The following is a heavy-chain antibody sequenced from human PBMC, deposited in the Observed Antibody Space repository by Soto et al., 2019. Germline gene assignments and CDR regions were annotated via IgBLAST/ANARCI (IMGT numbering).Heavy chain of an antibody. CDR3: AKAPMIAVAGRFDY. CDR2: ISGSGGST. J-gene: IGHJ4*02. D-gene: IGHD6-19*01. Sequence: HPGGSLRLSCAASGFTFSSYAMSWVRQAPGKGLEWVSAISGSGGSTYYADSVKGRFTISRDNSKNTLYLQMNSLRAEDTAVYYCAKAPMIAVAGRFDYRGQGTLVTVSS. CDR1: GFTFSSYA. V-gene: IGHV3-23*01.